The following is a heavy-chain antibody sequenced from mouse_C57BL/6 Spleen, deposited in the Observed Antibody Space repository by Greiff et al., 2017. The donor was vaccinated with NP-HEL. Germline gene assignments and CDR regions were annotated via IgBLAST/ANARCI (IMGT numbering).Heavy chain of an antibody. D-gene: IGHD1-1*01. J-gene: IGHJ1*03. CDR3: AGSNWYFDV. CDR2: INPGSGGT. V-gene: IGHV1-54*01. Sequence: QVQLKESGAELVRPGTSVKVSCKASGYAFTNYLIEWVKQRPGQGLEWIGVINPGSGGTNYNEKFKGKATLTADKSSSTAYMQLSSLTSEDSAVYFCAGSNWYFDVWGTGTTVTVSS. CDR1: GYAFTNYL.